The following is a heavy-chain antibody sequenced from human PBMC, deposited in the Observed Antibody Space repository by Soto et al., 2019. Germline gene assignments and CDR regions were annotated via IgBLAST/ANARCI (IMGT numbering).Heavy chain of an antibody. D-gene: IGHD3-9*01. CDR2: ISAYNGNT. Sequence: ASVKVSCKASGYTFTSYGISWVRQAPGQGLEWMGWISAYNGNTNYAQKLQGRVTMTTDTSTSTAYMELRSLRSDDTAVYYCARERVTTYYDILTGYSDFDSWGQGTLVTVSS. V-gene: IGHV1-18*01. CDR3: ARERVTTYYDILTGYSDFDS. J-gene: IGHJ4*02. CDR1: GYTFTSYG.